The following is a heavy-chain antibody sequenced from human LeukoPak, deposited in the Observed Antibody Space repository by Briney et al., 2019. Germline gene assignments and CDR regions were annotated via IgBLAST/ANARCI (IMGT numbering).Heavy chain of an antibody. CDR3: VRGGASTWS. CDR2: IPASGGST. J-gene: IGHJ5*02. V-gene: IGHV3-23*01. Sequence: TGGSLRLSCAASGFTFSSYAMSWVRQAPGKGLEWVSSIPASGGSTYYADSVKGRFTISRDNSKNSLYLQMNSLRAEDTAVYYCVRGGASTWSWGQGTLVTVSS. D-gene: IGHD2-15*01. CDR1: GFTFSSYA.